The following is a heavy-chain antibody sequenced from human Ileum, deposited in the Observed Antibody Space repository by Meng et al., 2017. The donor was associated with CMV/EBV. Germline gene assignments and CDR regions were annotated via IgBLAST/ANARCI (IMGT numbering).Heavy chain of an antibody. CDR2: IYYSGST. D-gene: IGHD2-2*01. J-gene: IGHJ3*02. V-gene: IGHV4-39*07. CDR1: GDSISSSSYY. CDR3: ARDPTSSVPFDI. Sequence: SETLSLTCTVSGDSISSSSYYWGWLRQPPGKGLEWIGNIYYSGSTYYNPSLKSRVTILLDTSKNHFSLKLSYVTAADTAVYYCARDPTSSVPFDIWGQGTMVTVSS.